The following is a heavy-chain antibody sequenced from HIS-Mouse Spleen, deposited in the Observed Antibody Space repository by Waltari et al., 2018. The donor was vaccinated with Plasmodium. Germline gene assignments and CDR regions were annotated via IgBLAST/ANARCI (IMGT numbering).Heavy chain of an antibody. J-gene: IGHJ4*02. CDR1: GFTFRCYG. Sequence: QVQLVESGGGVVQPGRSLRLSCAASGFTFRCYGMHWVRQAPGKGLEWVAVISYDGSNKYYADSVKGRFTISRDNSKNTLYLQMNSLRAEDTAVYYCAKDRRSSSWYVDYWGQGTLVTVSS. CDR3: AKDRRSSSWYVDY. CDR2: ISYDGSNK. V-gene: IGHV3-30*18. D-gene: IGHD6-13*01.